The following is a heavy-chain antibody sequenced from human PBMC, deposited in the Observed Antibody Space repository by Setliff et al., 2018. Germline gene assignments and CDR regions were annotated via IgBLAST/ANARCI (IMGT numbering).Heavy chain of an antibody. CDR2: IYTSGST. Sequence: KPSETLSLTCTVSGGSISSGSYYWSWIRQPAGKGLEWIGRIYTSGSTNYNPSLKSRVTISVDTSKNQFSLKLSSVTAADTAVYYCARSIGLWFVDWGQGTLVTVSS. CDR3: ARSIGLWFVD. CDR1: GGSISSGSYY. V-gene: IGHV4-61*02. J-gene: IGHJ4*02. D-gene: IGHD5-18*01.